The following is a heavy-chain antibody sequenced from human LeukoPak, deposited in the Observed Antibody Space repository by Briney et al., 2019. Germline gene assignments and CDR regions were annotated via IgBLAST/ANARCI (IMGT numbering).Heavy chain of an antibody. CDR3: ARVGDYGGTQTSEDPRGEQRSDY. CDR1: GGSFSGYY. J-gene: IGHJ4*02. D-gene: IGHD4-23*01. CDR2: INHSGST. Sequence: SETLSLTCAVYGGSFSGYYWSWIRQPPGKGLEWIGEINHSGSTNYNPSLKSRVTISVDTSKNQFSLKLSSVTAADTAVYYCARVGDYGGTQTSEDPRGEQRSDYWGQGTLVTVSS. V-gene: IGHV4-34*01.